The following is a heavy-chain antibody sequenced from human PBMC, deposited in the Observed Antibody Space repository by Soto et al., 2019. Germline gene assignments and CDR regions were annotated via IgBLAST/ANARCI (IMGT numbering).Heavy chain of an antibody. CDR2: ISGGSSRI. CDR1: GFSFSTDD. J-gene: IGHJ6*01. CDR3: ARVIYGGWSTDEGPYFYAMDV. D-gene: IGHD4-17*01. Sequence: GGSLRLSCAASGFSFSTDDMNWVRQAPGKGLEWVSYISGGSSRIFYADSVKGRFTISRDNANNSLYLQMNSLRDEDTGVYYCARVIYGGWSTDEGPYFYAMDVWGQGTTVNVSS. V-gene: IGHV3-48*02.